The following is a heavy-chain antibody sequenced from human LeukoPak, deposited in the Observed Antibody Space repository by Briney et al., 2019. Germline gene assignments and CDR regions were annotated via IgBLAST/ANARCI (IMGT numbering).Heavy chain of an antibody. CDR1: GFTFSNDW. V-gene: IGHV3-15*07. CDR3: TTGNYGAFEF. Sequence: GGSLRLSCAASGFTFSNDWMNWVRQAPGKGLEWVGRIKSETSGGITEYAAPVKGRFIVSRDDSKNTLFLQMNSLKIEDTAVYYCTTGNYGAFEFWGQGTMVTVSS. CDR2: IKSETSGGIT. D-gene: IGHD1-7*01. J-gene: IGHJ3*01.